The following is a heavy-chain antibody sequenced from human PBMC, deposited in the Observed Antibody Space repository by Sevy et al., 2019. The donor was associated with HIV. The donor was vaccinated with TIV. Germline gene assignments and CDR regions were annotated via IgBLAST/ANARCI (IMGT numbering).Heavy chain of an antibody. CDR3: ATTKDYYDNSGDPFDY. CDR1: GYTLTKLS. CDR2: FDPEDGET. J-gene: IGHJ4*02. Sequence: ASVKVSCKVSGYTLTKLSMHWVRQAPGKGLEWMGSFDPEDGETIHAQRFQGRLSMTEDTSTETAYMVMSSLNSEDTAGYYCATTKDYYDNSGDPFDYWGQGSLVTVSS. D-gene: IGHD3-22*01. V-gene: IGHV1-24*01.